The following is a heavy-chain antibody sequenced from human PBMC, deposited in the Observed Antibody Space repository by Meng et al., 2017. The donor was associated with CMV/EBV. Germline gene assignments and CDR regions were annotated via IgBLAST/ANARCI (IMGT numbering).Heavy chain of an antibody. Sequence: GESLKISCAASGFTFSSYSMNWVRQAPGKGLEWVSSISSSSSYIYYADSVKGRFTISRDNAKNTLYLQMNSLRAEDTAVYYCARRVGWQQLASWGQGTLVTVSS. J-gene: IGHJ5*02. D-gene: IGHD6-13*01. CDR2: ISSSSSYI. CDR1: GFTFSSYS. CDR3: ARRVGWQQLAS. V-gene: IGHV3-21*01.